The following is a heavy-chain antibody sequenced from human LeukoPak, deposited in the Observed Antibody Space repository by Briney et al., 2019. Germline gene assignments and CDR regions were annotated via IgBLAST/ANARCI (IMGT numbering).Heavy chain of an antibody. CDR3: AGYGGYDGYYYYSYYMDV. CDR2: IYYGGST. CDR1: GGSLSSYF. D-gene: IGHD5-12*01. V-gene: IGHV4-59*03. Sequence: PSETLSLTRTVPGGSLSSYFWSWIPQPPGEGLERSGHIYYGGSTNYNPHLKRRVATSVPTSKHRIPFNRNSVTSAATPVFYCAGYGGYDGYYYYSYYMDVWGKGTTVTVSS. J-gene: IGHJ6*03.